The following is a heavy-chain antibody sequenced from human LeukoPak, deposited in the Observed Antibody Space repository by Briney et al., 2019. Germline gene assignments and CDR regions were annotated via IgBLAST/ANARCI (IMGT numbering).Heavy chain of an antibody. CDR3: AKGTQLGYFQH. D-gene: IGHD6-6*01. V-gene: IGHV3-23*01. CDR2: ISGSGGST. Sequence: GGSLRLSCAASGFTFSSYSMSWVRQAPGKGLEWVSAISGSGGSTYYADSVKGRFTISRDNSKNTLYLQMNSLRAEDTAVYYCAKGTQLGYFQHWGQGTLVTVSS. J-gene: IGHJ1*01. CDR1: GFTFSSYS.